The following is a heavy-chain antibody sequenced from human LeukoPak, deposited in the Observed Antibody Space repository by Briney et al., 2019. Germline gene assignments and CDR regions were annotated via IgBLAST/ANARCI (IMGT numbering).Heavy chain of an antibody. CDR2: ISGSGGDTT. V-gene: IGHV3-23*01. CDR3: AKFFAPSGGASGWTWAIEC. J-gene: IGHJ4*02. CDR1: GFTFINYA. D-gene: IGHD6-25*01. Sequence: GGSPRLSCAASGFTFINYAMTWVRQAPGKGLEWVAAISGSGGDTTYYAESARGRFTISRDNSKNTLYVQMNSLRAEDTAVYYCAKFFAPSGGASGWTWAIECWGQGTLVTVSS.